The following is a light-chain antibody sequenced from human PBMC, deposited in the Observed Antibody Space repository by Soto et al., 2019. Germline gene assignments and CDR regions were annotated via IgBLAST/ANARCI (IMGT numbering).Light chain of an antibody. J-gene: IGKJ1*01. CDR3: QQSYSSPWT. CDR2: GAS. V-gene: IGKV1-39*01. Sequence: DIQMTQSPSSLSASVGDRVTITCRSSQSINTYLNWYQQKPGKAPNLLIYGASGLQGGVPSRFIGCGSGTDFTLTINSLQPEDFATYYCQQSYSSPWTFGQGTRVEIK. CDR1: QSINTY.